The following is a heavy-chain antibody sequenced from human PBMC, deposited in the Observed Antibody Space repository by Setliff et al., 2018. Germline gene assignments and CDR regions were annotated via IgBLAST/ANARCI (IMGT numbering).Heavy chain of an antibody. CDR2: IYYSGST. J-gene: IGHJ6*03. Sequence: SETLSLTCRVSGGSISSGNYYWGLIRQPPGKGLEWVATIYYSGSTYSNPSLKSRLIISVDAPDNQFSVKLSSVTAADTAVYYCARHKSNGSGSYPSLYMDVWGKGIMVTV. V-gene: IGHV4-39*01. CDR3: ARHKSNGSGSYPSLYMDV. CDR1: GGSISSGNYY. D-gene: IGHD3-10*01.